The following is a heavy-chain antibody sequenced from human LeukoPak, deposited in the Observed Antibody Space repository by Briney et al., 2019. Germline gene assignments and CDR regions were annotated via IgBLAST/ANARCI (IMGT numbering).Heavy chain of an antibody. D-gene: IGHD5-18*01. CDR3: ARGRGYSYGPTTYYSDY. Sequence: ASVKVSCKASGGTFSSYAISWVRQAPGQGLEWMGRIIPIFGTANYAQKFQGRVTITTDESTSTAYMELSSLRSEDTAVYYCARGRGYSYGPTTYYSDYWGQGTLVTVSS. CDR1: GGTFSSYA. CDR2: IIPIFGTA. V-gene: IGHV1-69*05. J-gene: IGHJ4*02.